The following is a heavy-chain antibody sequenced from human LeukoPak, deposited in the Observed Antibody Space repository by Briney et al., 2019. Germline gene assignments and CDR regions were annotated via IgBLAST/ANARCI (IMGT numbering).Heavy chain of an antibody. V-gene: IGHV5-51*01. Sequence: GESLKISCKGSGYSFTSYWIGWVRQMPRKGLEWMGIIYPGDSDTRYSPSFQGQVTISADKSISTAYLQWSSLKASDTAMYYCASSPSVYCSGGSCSPFDYWGQGTLVTVSS. J-gene: IGHJ4*02. CDR2: IYPGDSDT. D-gene: IGHD2-15*01. CDR1: GYSFTSYW. CDR3: ASSPSVYCSGGSCSPFDY.